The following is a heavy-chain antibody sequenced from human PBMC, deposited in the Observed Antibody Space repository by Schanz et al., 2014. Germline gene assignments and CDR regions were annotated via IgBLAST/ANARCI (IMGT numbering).Heavy chain of an antibody. CDR3: ARDQASTH. V-gene: IGHV3-21*02. Sequence: EVRLVESGGGLVKPGGSLRLSCAASGFTFSSYSMSWVRQAPGKGLGWVSFISSSSDYINYADSVKGRFTISRVDSKNTLHLQMNSLRSEDTAIYFCARDQASTHWGQGTPVTVSS. CDR1: GFTFSSYS. J-gene: IGHJ4*02. CDR2: ISSSSDYI.